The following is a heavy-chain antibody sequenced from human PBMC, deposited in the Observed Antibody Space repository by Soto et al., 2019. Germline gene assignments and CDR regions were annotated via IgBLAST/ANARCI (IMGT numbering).Heavy chain of an antibody. J-gene: IGHJ6*02. V-gene: IGHV1-2*04. CDR2: INPNSGGT. D-gene: IGHD6-13*01. Sequence: GASVKVCCKASGYTFTGYYMHWVRQAPGQGLEWMGWINPNSGGTNYAQKFQGWVTITRDTSISTAYMELSRLRSDDTAVYYCARALGAAAGRTSYYYYYGMDVWGQGTTVTVSS. CDR1: GYTFTGYY. CDR3: ARALGAAAGRTSYYYYYGMDV.